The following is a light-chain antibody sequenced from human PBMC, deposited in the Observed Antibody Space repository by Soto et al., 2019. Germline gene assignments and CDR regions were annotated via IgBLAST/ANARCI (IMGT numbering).Light chain of an antibody. V-gene: IGKV3-15*01. CDR3: QQYGSSPAIT. Sequence: ERIMSQSPATLSVSPGESATLSCRASQSVSSNLAWYQQKPGQAPRLLIYGVSTRATGIPARFSGSGSETKFTLTISRLEPEDFAVYYCQQYGSSPAITFGQGTRLEIK. CDR2: GVS. CDR1: QSVSSN. J-gene: IGKJ5*01.